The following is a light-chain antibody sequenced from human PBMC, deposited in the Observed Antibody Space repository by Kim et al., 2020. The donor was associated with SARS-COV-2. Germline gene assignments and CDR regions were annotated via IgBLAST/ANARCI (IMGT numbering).Light chain of an antibody. V-gene: IGKV1-5*03. J-gene: IGKJ2*01. CDR3: QQYSSDST. Sequence: DIQMTQSPSTLPASVGDRVTITCRASQNVTIWFAWYQQKPGKAPKLLIDQASRLEFGVPSRFSGSGSGTEFTLTISSLQPDDLATYYCQQYSSDSTFGQGTKLEI. CDR1: QNVTIW. CDR2: QAS.